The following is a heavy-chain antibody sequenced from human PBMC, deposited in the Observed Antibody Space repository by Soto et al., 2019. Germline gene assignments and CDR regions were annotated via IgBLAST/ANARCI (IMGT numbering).Heavy chain of an antibody. CDR3: ARATVVVITPFDP. D-gene: IGHD3-22*01. Sequence: PGGSLRLSCAASGFTFSSYAMHWVRKAPGKGLEWVAVISSDGSNKYYADSVKVRFTISRDNSKNTLYLQMNSLRAEDTAVYYCARATVVVITPFDPWGQGTLVTVSS. J-gene: IGHJ5*02. CDR2: ISSDGSNK. V-gene: IGHV3-30-3*01. CDR1: GFTFSSYA.